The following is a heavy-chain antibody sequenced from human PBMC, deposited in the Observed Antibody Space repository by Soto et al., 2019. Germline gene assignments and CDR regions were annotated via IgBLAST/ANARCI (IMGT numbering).Heavy chain of an antibody. V-gene: IGHV4-59*01. CDR2: IYYSGST. J-gene: IGHJ6*02. CDR3: ARDLWGYCGADCSPLDV. Sequence: PSATLCLTCTVSGGSISSYYWSWIPQSPGKGLEWIGHIYYSGSTYYNPSLKSRVTISVDTSKDQFSLKLSSVTAADTAVYYCARDLWGYCGADCSPLDVWGQGTTVTVS. CDR1: GGSISSYY. D-gene: IGHD2-21*02.